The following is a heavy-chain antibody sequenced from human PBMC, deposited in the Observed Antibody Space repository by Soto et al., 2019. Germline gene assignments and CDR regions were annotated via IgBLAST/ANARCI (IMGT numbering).Heavy chain of an antibody. D-gene: IGHD6-19*01. J-gene: IGHJ4*02. CDR2: IYYSGST. Sequence: QLQLQESGPGLVKPSETLSLTCTVSGGSISSSSYYWGWIRQPPGKGLEWIGSIYYSGSTYYNPSLMSRVNISVDTSKNQFSLKLSSVTAADTAVYYCARRRTIYSSGWHFDYWGQGTLVTVSS. CDR3: ARRRTIYSSGWHFDY. V-gene: IGHV4-39*01. CDR1: GGSISSSSYY.